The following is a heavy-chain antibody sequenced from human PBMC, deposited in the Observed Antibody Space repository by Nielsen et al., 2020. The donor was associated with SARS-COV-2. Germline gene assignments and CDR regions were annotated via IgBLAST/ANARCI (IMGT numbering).Heavy chain of an antibody. J-gene: IGHJ5*02. V-gene: IGHV4-39*01. Sequence: SETLSLTCTVSGGSISSSSYYWGWIRQPPGKGLEWIGSIYYSGGTYYNSSLKSRITISVDMSKNQFSLKLSSVTAAATAVYYCARRRILTGYYNLANWFDPWGQGTLVTVSS. CDR2: IYYSGGT. CDR1: GGSISSSSYY. D-gene: IGHD3-9*01. CDR3: ARRRILTGYYNLANWFDP.